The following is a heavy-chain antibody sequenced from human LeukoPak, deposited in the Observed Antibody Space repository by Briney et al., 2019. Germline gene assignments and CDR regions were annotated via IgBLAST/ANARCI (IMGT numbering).Heavy chain of an antibody. J-gene: IGHJ4*02. V-gene: IGHV1-3*03. CDR1: GYIFSDYT. CDR2: INGENGNT. D-gene: IGHD3-10*01. CDR3: AREVSSVGANYFDY. Sequence: SVKVSCKASGYIFSDYTMHWVRQAPGQRLEWMGWINGENGNTKYSQELRGRVTFTSDSSATTVYMELSSLRSEDVAVYYCAREVSSVGANYFDYWGQGTLVTVSS.